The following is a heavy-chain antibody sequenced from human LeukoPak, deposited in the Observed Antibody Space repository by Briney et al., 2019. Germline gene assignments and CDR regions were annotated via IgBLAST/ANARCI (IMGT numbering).Heavy chain of an antibody. CDR3: ARDNFGGNWFDP. CDR2: FDPEDGET. Sequence: ASVKVSCKVSGYTLTELSMHWVRQAPGKGLEWMGGFDPEDGETIYAQKFQGRVTITADESTSTAYMELSSLRSEDTAVYYCARDNFGGNWFDPWGQGTPVTVSS. V-gene: IGHV1-24*01. J-gene: IGHJ5*02. D-gene: IGHD3-16*01. CDR1: GYTLTELS.